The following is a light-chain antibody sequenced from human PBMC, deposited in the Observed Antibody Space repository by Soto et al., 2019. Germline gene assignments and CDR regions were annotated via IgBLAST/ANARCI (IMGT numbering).Light chain of an antibody. CDR1: SSNIGGGYD. CDR3: QSYDSSLSGYV. J-gene: IGLJ1*01. V-gene: IGLV1-40*01. CDR2: GNS. Sequence: QSVLTQPPSVSGAPGQRVTISCTGSSSNIGGGYDVHWYKKLPGTAPKLLIYGNSNRPSGVPDRFSGSKSGTSASLAITGLQAEDEADYYCQSYDSSLSGYVFGTGTKVTVL.